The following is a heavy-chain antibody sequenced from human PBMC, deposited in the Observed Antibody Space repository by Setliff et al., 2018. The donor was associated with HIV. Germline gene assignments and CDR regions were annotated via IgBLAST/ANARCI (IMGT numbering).Heavy chain of an antibody. Sequence: ASVKVSCKASGYTFTSYDINWVRQATGQGLEWMGWMNPNSGNTGYAQKFQGRVTMTRNTSISTAYMELSSLTSEDTAVYYCARGKGVGGVVITGGLDVWGKGTTVTVSS. CDR3: ARGKGVGGVVITGGLDV. CDR1: GYTFTSYD. CDR2: MNPNSGNT. D-gene: IGHD3-10*01. V-gene: IGHV1-8*01. J-gene: IGHJ6*04.